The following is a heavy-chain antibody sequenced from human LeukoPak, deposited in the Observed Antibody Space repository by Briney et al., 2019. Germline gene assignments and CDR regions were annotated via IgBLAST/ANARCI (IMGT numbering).Heavy chain of an antibody. Sequence: GGSLRLSCAASGFTFSSYAMSWVRQAPEKGLEWVSAISGSGGSTYYADSVKGRFTISRDNSKNTLYLQMNSLRAEDTAVYYCAKAGWGSSWYWRGYFDYWGQGTLVTVSS. V-gene: IGHV3-23*01. CDR3: AKAGWGSSWYWRGYFDY. J-gene: IGHJ4*02. CDR1: GFTFSSYA. CDR2: ISGSGGST. D-gene: IGHD6-13*01.